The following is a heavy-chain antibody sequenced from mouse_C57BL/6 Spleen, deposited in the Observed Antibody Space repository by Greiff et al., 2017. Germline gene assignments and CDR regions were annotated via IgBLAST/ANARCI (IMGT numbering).Heavy chain of an antibody. CDR2: IDPETGGT. CDR3: TSPLYDYDGAWFAY. V-gene: IGHV1-15*01. Sequence: QVQLQQSGAELVRPGASVTLSCKASGYTFTDYEMHWVKQTPLHGLEWIGAIDPETGGTAYNQKFKGKAILTADKSSSTAYMELRSLTSEDSAVYYCTSPLYDYDGAWFAYWGQGTLVTVSA. CDR1: GYTFTDYE. J-gene: IGHJ3*01. D-gene: IGHD2-4*01.